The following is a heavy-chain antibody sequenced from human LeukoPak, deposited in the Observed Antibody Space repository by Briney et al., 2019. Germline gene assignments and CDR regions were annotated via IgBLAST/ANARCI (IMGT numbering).Heavy chain of an antibody. J-gene: IGHJ5*02. Sequence: SQTLSLTCTVSGGSISSGVYYWSWIRQHPGKGLEWIGYIYYSGSTYYNPSLKSRVTISVDTSKNQFSLKLSSVTAADTAVYYCARLYCSSTSCYFDPWGQGTLVTVSS. D-gene: IGHD2-2*01. CDR1: GGSISSGVYY. V-gene: IGHV4-31*03. CDR2: IYYSGST. CDR3: ARLYCSSTSCYFDP.